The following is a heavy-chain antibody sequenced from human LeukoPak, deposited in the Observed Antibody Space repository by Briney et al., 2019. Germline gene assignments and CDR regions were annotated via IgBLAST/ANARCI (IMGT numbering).Heavy chain of an antibody. J-gene: IGHJ4*02. CDR3: AKLGYSSSPEDY. V-gene: IGHV3-33*06. D-gene: IGHD6-6*01. Sequence: GGSLRLSCAASGFTFSSYGMHWVRQAPGKGLEWVAVIWYDGSNKYYADSVKGRFTISRDNSKNTLYLQMNSLIAEDTAVYYCAKLGYSSSPEDYWGQGTLVTVSS. CDR2: IWYDGSNK. CDR1: GFTFSSYG.